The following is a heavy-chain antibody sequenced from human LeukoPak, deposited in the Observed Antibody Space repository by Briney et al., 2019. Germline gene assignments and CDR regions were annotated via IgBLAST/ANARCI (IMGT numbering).Heavy chain of an antibody. J-gene: IGHJ6*02. Sequence: GGSLRLSCAASGFTFSDYYMSWIRQAPGKGLEWVSCISSSGSTIYYADSVKGRFTISRDNAKNSLYLQMNSVRAKDTAVYYCAGDPHYYYYGLDVWGQGTTVTVSS. CDR1: GFTFSDYY. CDR2: ISSSGSTI. CDR3: AGDPHYYYYGLDV. V-gene: IGHV3-11*01.